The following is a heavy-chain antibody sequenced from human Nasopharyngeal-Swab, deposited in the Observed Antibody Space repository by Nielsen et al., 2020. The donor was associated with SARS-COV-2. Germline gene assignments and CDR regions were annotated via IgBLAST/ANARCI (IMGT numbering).Heavy chain of an antibody. CDR3: ASIPYCSSTSCKYEGYYYYYMDV. J-gene: IGHJ6*03. CDR2: ISYDGSNK. D-gene: IGHD2-2*01. V-gene: IGHV3-30-3*01. Sequence: GGSLRLSCAASGFTFSSYAMHWVRQAPGKGLEWVAVISYDGSNKYYAGSVKGRFTISRDNSKNTLYLQMNSLRAEDTAVYYCASIPYCSSTSCKYEGYYYYYMDVWGKGTTVTVSS. CDR1: GFTFSSYA.